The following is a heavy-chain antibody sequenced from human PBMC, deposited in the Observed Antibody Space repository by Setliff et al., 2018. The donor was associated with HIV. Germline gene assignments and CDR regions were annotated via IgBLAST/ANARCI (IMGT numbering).Heavy chain of an antibody. V-gene: IGHV1-69*06. CDR2: IIPIFGTA. D-gene: IGHD6-19*01. Sequence: SVKVSCKTSGNTFARQSHDLHWVRQVPGQGLEWMGWIIPIFGTANYAQKFQGRVTMTEDTSTDTAYMELRSLRSEDTAVYYCSTSPRGLGVAATGRRYLHHWGQGTLVTAPQ. CDR3: STSPRGLGVAATGRRYLHH. CDR1: GNTFARQSHD. J-gene: IGHJ1*01.